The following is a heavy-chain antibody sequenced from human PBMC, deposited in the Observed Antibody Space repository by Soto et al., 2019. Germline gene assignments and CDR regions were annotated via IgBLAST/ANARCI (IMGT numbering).Heavy chain of an antibody. D-gene: IGHD2-2*02. CDR3: ARTVMGCSSTTCYTNYFDY. CDR1: GYTFMNYG. Sequence: QVQLVQSGDEVKKPAASVKVSCKTSGYTFMNYGINWLRQAPGQGLEWMGWISGYNGNTNYAQMFQGRITMTTDTSTSTAYMERGSLRSDDTAVYYCARTVMGCSSTTCYTNYFDYWGQGTLVTVSS. CDR2: ISGYNGNT. J-gene: IGHJ4*02. V-gene: IGHV1-18*04.